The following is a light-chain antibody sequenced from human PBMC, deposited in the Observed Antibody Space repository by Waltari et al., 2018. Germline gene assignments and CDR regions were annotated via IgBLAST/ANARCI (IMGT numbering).Light chain of an antibody. V-gene: IGLV2-23*01. CDR2: DDT. CDR1: SNDVGSSNF. CDR3: CAYAGKV. Sequence: QSALTQPASVSGSPGQSATISCTGTSNDVGSSNFFSWYQQHPGKAPKLIIHDDTERPSGVSDRFSGSKSANRASLTISGLQAEDEAHYYCCAYAGKVFGGGTRLTVL. J-gene: IGLJ3*02.